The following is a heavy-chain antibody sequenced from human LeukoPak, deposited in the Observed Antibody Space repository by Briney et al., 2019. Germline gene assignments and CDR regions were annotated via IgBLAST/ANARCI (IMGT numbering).Heavy chain of an antibody. CDR2: IIPIFGTA. CDR3: ARPLAVTTDYYYGMDV. D-gene: IGHD4-17*01. Sequence: GASVKVPCKASGGTFSSYAISWVRQAPGQGLEWMGGIIPIFGTANYAQKFQGRVTITADESTSTAYMELSSLRSEDTAVYYCARPLAVTTDYYYGMDVWGQGTTVTVSS. J-gene: IGHJ6*02. CDR1: GGTFSSYA. V-gene: IGHV1-69*13.